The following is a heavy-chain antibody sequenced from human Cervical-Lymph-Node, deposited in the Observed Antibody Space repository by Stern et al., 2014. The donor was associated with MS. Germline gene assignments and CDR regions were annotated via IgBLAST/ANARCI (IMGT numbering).Heavy chain of an antibody. CDR3: MGVGDAMHV. J-gene: IGHJ6*02. CDR2: MSFVGGNR. V-gene: IGHV3-30*03. Sequence: QLVESGGGVVQPGRSLTLSCAASGFSLSNSGMHWVRQAPGKGLEWVAVMSFVGGNRKYGDSVKGRFSISRDIANNTLFLQMNSLRPEDTAVYYCMGVGDAMHVWGQGTTVIVSS. CDR1: GFSLSNSG.